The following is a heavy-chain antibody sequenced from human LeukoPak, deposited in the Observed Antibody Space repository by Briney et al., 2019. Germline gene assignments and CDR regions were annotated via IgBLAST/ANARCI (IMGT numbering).Heavy chain of an antibody. CDR2: IRGDGSVK. J-gene: IGHJ4*02. Sequence: QSGGSLRLSCATSGFTLSNVWMSRVRQAPGKGLEWVGNIRGDGSVKFYLDSVKGRFTISRDNTNSVSLQMNNLKAEDTAVYYCGRSVAAPADYWGQGTLVIVSS. CDR3: GRSVAAPADY. V-gene: IGHV3-7*03. D-gene: IGHD6-6*01. CDR1: GFTLSNVW.